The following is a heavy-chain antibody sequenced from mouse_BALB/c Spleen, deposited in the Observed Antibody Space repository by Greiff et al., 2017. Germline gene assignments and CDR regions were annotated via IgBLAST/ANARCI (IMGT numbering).Heavy chain of an antibody. CDR3: ARRGRYDAMDY. CDR2: ISSGGSYT. V-gene: IGHV5-9-4*01. Sequence: EVQLVESGGGLVKPGGSLKLSCAASGFTFSSYAMSWVRQSPEKRLEWVAEISSGGSYTYYPDTVTGRFTISRDNAKNTLYLEMSSLRSEDTAMYYCARRGRYDAMDYWGQGTSVTVSS. CDR1: GFTFSSYA. D-gene: IGHD1-1*01. J-gene: IGHJ4*01.